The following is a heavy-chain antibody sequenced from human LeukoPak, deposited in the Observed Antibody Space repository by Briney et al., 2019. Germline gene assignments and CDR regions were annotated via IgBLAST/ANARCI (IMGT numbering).Heavy chain of an antibody. CDR1: GGSISRSNW. J-gene: IGHJ4*02. CDR3: AGVPANYGSGSYGPDY. Sequence: PSGTLSLTCAVSGGSISRSNWWSWVRQPPGKGLEWIGEIYHSGSTNYNPSLKSRVTISVDKSKNQFSLKLSSVTAADTAVYYCAGVPANYGSGSYGPDYWGQGTLVTVSS. CDR2: IYHSGST. V-gene: IGHV4-4*02. D-gene: IGHD3-10*01.